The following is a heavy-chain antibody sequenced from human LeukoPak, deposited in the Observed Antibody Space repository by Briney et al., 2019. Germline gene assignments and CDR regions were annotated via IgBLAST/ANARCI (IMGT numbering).Heavy chain of an antibody. D-gene: IGHD3-3*01. CDR1: GFTFSSHW. CDR2: INSDGSST. J-gene: IGHJ6*02. V-gene: IGHV3-74*01. CDR3: ARGLRFLEWLLADYYYYYGMDV. Sequence: GGSLRLSCAASGFTFSSHWMHWVRQAPGKGLVWVSHINSDGSSTSYADSVKGRFTISRDNAKNTLYLQMNSLRAEDTAVYYCARGLRFLEWLLADYYYYYGMDVWGQGTTVTVSS.